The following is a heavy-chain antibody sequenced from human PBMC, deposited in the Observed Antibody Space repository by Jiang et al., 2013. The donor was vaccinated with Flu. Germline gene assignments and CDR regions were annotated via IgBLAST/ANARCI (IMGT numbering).Heavy chain of an antibody. V-gene: IGHV4-59*01. CDR1: GGSISSYY. Sequence: GLVKPSETLSLTCTVSGGSISSYYWSWIRQPPGKGLEWIGYIYYSGSTNYNPSLKSRVTISVDTSKNQFSLKLSSVTAADTAVYYCARDPSIAAAGIYYYYGMDVWGQGTTVT. CDR2: IYYSGST. CDR3: ARDPSIAAAGIYYYYGMDV. D-gene: IGHD6-13*01. J-gene: IGHJ6*02.